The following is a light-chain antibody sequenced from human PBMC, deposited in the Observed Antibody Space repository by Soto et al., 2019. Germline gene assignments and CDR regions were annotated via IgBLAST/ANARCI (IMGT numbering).Light chain of an antibody. Sequence: QSALTQPASVSGSPGQSITISCTGTSSDVGGYNYVSWYQQHPGKAPKLMIYEVNNRPSGVSNRFSGSKSGNTASLTISGLQAEDEADYYCRSYTSSNTLVFGGGTKVTVL. V-gene: IGLV2-14*01. J-gene: IGLJ3*02. CDR1: SSDVGGYNY. CDR3: RSYTSSNTLV. CDR2: EVN.